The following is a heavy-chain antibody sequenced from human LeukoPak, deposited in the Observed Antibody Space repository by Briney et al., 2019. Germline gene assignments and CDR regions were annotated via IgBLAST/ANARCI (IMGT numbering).Heavy chain of an antibody. J-gene: IGHJ4*02. V-gene: IGHV3-33*01. Sequence: QPWRSLRLSCAASGFTFSSYGMHWVRQAPGKGLEWVAVIWYDGSNKYYADSVKGRFTISRDNSKNTLYLQMNSLRAEDTAVYYCARLFTAMAPFDYWGQGTLVTVSS. CDR3: ARLFTAMAPFDY. D-gene: IGHD5-18*01. CDR1: GFTFSSYG. CDR2: IWYDGSNK.